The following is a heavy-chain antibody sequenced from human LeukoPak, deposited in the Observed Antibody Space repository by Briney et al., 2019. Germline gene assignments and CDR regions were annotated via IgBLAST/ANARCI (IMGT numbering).Heavy chain of an antibody. J-gene: IGHJ4*02. CDR2: IYTSWST. CDR3: AREGYYDSSGYSLFDY. CDR1: GGSISSGSYY. Sequence: SQTLSLTCTASGGSISSGSYYWSWIRQPAGKGLEWIGRIYTSWSTNYNPSLKSRVTISVDTSKNQFSLKLSSVTAADTAVYYCAREGYYDSSGYSLFDYWGQGTLVTVSS. D-gene: IGHD3-22*01. V-gene: IGHV4-61*02.